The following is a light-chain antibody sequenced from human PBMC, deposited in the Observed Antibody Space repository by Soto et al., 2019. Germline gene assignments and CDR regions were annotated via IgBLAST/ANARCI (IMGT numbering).Light chain of an antibody. Sequence: EIVLTQSPGILSLSPGERATLSCRASQSVSSSYLAWYQQKPGQAPRLLIYGASNRATGIPDRFGAGGSKSGFTLAISSLEPEDFAVYDCEQYGSSPPYTFGQGTKLVIK. CDR3: EQYGSSPPYT. V-gene: IGKV3-20*01. CDR1: QSVSSSY. J-gene: IGKJ2*01. CDR2: GAS.